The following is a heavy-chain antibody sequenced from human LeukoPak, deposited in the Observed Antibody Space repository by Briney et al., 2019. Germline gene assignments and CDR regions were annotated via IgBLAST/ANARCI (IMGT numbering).Heavy chain of an antibody. Sequence: PGGSLRLSCAASGFTFSSYAMSWVRQAPGKGLEWVAVISVDGSNEDRADSVKGRFTISRDNSKNTLYLQMNSLRVEDTALYYCASSNWFDPWGRGTLVTVSS. CDR1: GFTFSSYA. CDR3: ASSNWFDP. CDR2: ISVDGSNE. V-gene: IGHV3-30*03. J-gene: IGHJ5*02.